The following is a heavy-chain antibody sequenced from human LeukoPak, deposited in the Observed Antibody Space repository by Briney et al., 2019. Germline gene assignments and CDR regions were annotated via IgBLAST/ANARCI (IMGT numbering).Heavy chain of an antibody. D-gene: IGHD3-10*01. CDR2: INPNSGGT. CDR3: ASESQYYYGSGSYRGSLLGYYYMDV. Sequence: ASVKVSCKASGYTFTGYYMHWVRQAPGQGLEWMGWINPNSGGTNYAQKFQGRVTMTRDTSISTAYMELSRLRSDDTAVYYCASESQYYYGSGSYRGSLLGYYYMDVWGKGTTVTVSS. V-gene: IGHV1-2*02. CDR1: GYTFTGYY. J-gene: IGHJ6*03.